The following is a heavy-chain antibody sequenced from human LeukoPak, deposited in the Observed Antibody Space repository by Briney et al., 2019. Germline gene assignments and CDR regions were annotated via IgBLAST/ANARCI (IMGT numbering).Heavy chain of an antibody. D-gene: IGHD1-26*01. CDR2: IKYSGNT. V-gene: IGHV4-39*01. J-gene: IGHJ4*02. CDR1: GGSISSSNYY. CDR3: ARPSSSGNYYY. Sequence: PSETLSLTCTVSGGSISSSNYYWGWIRQPPGKGLEWIGSIKYSGNTYYNPSLKSRVTISVDTSKNQFSLTLTSVTAADTAVYYCARPSSSGNYYYWGQGTLVTVSS.